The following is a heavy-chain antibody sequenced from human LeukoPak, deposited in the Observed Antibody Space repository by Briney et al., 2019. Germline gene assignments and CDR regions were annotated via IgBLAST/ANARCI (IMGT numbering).Heavy chain of an antibody. CDR1: GYTFTRYG. J-gene: IGHJ1*01. CDR3: AKGDTDGDW. Sequence: WASLKVSCTASGYTFTRYGISWVRQAPGQGLEWMGWISAYDGNTNYAHNVKGRVTMTRDTSTSTAYMELRSLRSDDTAVYYCAKGDTDGDWGGQ. V-gene: IGHV1-18*04. D-gene: IGHD3/OR15-3a*01. CDR2: ISAYDGNT.